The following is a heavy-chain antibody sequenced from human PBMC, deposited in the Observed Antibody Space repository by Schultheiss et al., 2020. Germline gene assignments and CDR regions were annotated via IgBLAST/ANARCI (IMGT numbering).Heavy chain of an antibody. J-gene: IGHJ5*02. CDR3: AREDTVGRWFDP. CDR2: IYYSGST. V-gene: IGHV4-59*01. Sequence: SETLSLTCAVYGGSFSGYYWSWIRQPPGKGLEWIGYIYYSGSTNYNPSLKSRVTISVDTSKNQFSLKLSSVTAADTAVYYCAREDTVGRWFDPWGQGTLVTVSS. CDR1: GGSFSGYY. D-gene: IGHD3/OR15-3a*01.